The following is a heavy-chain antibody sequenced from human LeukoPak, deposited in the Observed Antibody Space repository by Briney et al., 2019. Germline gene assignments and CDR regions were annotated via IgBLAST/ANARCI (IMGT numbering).Heavy chain of an antibody. V-gene: IGHV4-4*07. Sequence: SETLSLTCTVSGGSISSYYWSWIRQPAGKGLEWIRRIYTSGSTNYNPSLKSRVTMSVDTSKNQFSLKLSSVTAADTAVYYCAREVNLRFLEWLIDYWGQGTLVTVSS. CDR1: GGSISSYY. J-gene: IGHJ4*02. CDR2: IYTSGST. CDR3: AREVNLRFLEWLIDY. D-gene: IGHD3-3*01.